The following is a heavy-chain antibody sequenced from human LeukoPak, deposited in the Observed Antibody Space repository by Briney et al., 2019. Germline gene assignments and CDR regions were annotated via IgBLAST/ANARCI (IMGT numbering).Heavy chain of an antibody. D-gene: IGHD4-23*01. Sequence: SETLSLTCTVSGGSISSGGYYWSWIRQHPGKGLEWIGYIYYSGSTYYNPSLKSRVTISVDTSKNQFSLKLSSVTAADTAVYYCARTTVVTSHALDYWGQGTLVTVSS. CDR3: ARTTVVTSHALDY. CDR1: GGSISSGGYY. CDR2: IYYSGST. J-gene: IGHJ4*02. V-gene: IGHV4-31*03.